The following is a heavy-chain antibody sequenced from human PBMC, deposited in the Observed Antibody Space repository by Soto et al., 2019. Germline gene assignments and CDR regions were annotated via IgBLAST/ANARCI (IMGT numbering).Heavy chain of an antibody. CDR2: INWNSGSI. CDR1: GFTFDDYA. D-gene: IGHD6-13*01. V-gene: IGHV3-9*01. J-gene: IGHJ1*01. Sequence: EVQLVVSGGGLVQPGRSLRLSCAASGFTFDDYAMHWVRQDPGKGLEWVSGINWNSGSIGYADSVKGRFAISRDNAKNSLHLQMNSLRAEDTAFYYCVKDESINWYSGHFRHWGQGTLVTVSS. CDR3: VKDESINWYSGHFRH.